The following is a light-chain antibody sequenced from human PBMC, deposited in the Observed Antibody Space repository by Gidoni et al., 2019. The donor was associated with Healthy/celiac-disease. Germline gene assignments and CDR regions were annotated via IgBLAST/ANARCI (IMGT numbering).Light chain of an antibody. J-gene: IGLJ2*01. V-gene: IGLV2-14*03. CDR3: SSYTSSSTRVV. Sequence: QSALTQPASVSGSPGQSITLSCTGTSSDVGGYNYVSWYQQHPGKAPKLMIYDVSNRPSGVSNRFSGSKSGNTASLTISGLQAKDEADYYCSSYTSSSTRVVFGGGTKLTVL. CDR1: SSDVGGYNY. CDR2: DVS.